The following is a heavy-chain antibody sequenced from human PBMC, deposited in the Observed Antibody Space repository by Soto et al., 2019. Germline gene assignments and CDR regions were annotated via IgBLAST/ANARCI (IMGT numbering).Heavy chain of an antibody. CDR3: ARAEYSGRSGGSDV. CDR1: GFTFGAYT. J-gene: IGHJ3*01. V-gene: IGHV3-30*14. Sequence: QMQLVESGGGVVQPGRSLRLSCAASGFTFGAYTMHWVGQAPGKGLEWVAVISYDGNSERYTDPVKGRFTVSRDNSKSKMYLQMNSLRDADTAVYYCARAEYSGRSGGSDVWGQGTLVNVSS. CDR2: ISYDGNSE. D-gene: IGHD1-26*01.